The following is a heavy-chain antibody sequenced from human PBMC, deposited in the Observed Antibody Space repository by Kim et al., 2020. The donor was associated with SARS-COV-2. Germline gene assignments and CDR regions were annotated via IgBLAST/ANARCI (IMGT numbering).Heavy chain of an antibody. CDR3: ARAGLGYCSGGSCPFLGGMDV. J-gene: IGHJ6*02. CDR2: IDPSDSYT. D-gene: IGHD2-15*01. Sequence: GESLKISCKGSGYSFTSYWISWVRQMPGKGLEWMGRIDPSDSYTNYSPSFQGHVTISADKSISTAYLQWSSLKASDTAMYYCARAGLGYCSGGSCPFLGGMDVWGQGTTVTVSS. V-gene: IGHV5-10-1*01. CDR1: GYSFTSYW.